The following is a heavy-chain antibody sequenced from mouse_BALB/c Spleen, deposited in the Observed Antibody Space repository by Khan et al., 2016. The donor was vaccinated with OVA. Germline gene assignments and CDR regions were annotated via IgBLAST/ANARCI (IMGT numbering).Heavy chain of an antibody. CDR3: VSRSWFAY. V-gene: IGHV10-1*02. CDR1: GFTFNTYA. CDR2: IRSKSNNYAT. Sequence: EVKLLESGGGLVQPKGSLKLSCAASGFTFNTYAMNWVRQAPGKGLEWVARIRSKSNNYATYYADSVKDRFTISRDDSQSMLYLQMNNLKTEDTAMYYCVSRSWFAYWGQGTLFTVSA. J-gene: IGHJ3*01.